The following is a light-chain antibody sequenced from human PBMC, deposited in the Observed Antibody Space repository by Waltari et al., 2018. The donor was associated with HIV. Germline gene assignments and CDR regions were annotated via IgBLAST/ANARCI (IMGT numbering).Light chain of an antibody. V-gene: IGLV2-11*01. J-gene: IGLJ1*01. Sequence: QSALTQPRSVSGSPGQSVTVSCTEASSDVGGYDSVSWYQQHPGKAPKLIIYDVTKRPSGVPGRFSGSRSGDTASLTISVLQADDEADYYCCSYAGSYSYVFGAGTRVIVL. CDR3: CSYAGSYSYV. CDR1: SSDVGGYDS. CDR2: DVT.